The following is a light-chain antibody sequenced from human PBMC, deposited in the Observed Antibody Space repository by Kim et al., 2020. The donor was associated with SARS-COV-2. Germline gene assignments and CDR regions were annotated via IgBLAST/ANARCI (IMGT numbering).Light chain of an antibody. J-gene: IGLJ1*01. CDR2: TNN. V-gene: IGLV1-44*01. CDR3: AAWDDSLHGYV. CDR1: SSNVGSKT. Sequence: QPVLTQPPSTSGTPGQRVTISCSGGSSNVGSKTVNWYQHLPGTTPKLLVHTNNQRPSGVPDRFSGSKSGTTASLAISGLQSDDEADYYCAAWDDSLHGYVFGTGTKVTVL.